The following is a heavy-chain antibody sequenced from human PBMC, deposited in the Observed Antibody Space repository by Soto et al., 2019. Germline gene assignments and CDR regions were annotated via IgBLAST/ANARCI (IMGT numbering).Heavy chain of an antibody. CDR3: AGGGAARYYYYYCMDV. D-gene: IGHD6-6*01. CDR1: GGAFSGYY. Sequence: PSETLSLTCAVYGGAFSGYYWSWIRKPPGKGLEWIGEINHSGSTNYNPSLKSRVTISVETSKNQFSPKLSSVTAADTAVYYCAGGGAARYYYYYCMDVWGQGTTVTVSS. CDR2: INHSGST. V-gene: IGHV4-34*01. J-gene: IGHJ6*02.